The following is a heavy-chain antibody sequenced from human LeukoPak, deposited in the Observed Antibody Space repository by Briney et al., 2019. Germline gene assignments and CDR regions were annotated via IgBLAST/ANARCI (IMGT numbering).Heavy chain of an antibody. CDR2: INPSGGST. CDR3: ARGSLWFGELIPSYYYSYGMDV. V-gene: IGHV1-46*01. D-gene: IGHD3-10*01. CDR1: GYTFTSYY. J-gene: IGHJ6*02. Sequence: GASVKVSCKASGYTFTSYYMHWVRQAPGQGLEWMGIINPSGGSTSYAQKFQGRVTMTRDTSTSTVYTELSSLRSEDTAVYYCARGSLWFGELIPSYYYSYGMDVWGQGTLVTVSS.